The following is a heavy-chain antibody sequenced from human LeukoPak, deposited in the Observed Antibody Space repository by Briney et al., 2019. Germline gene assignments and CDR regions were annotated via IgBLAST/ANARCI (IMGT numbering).Heavy chain of an antibody. V-gene: IGHV4-34*01. Sequence: SETLSLTCAVYGGSFSGYYWSWIRQPPGKGLEWIGEINHSGSTNYNPFLKSRVTISVDTSKNQFSLKLSSVTAADTAVYYCARGHYDFWRGPFDPWGQGTLVTVSS. CDR1: GGSFSGYY. CDR2: INHSGST. D-gene: IGHD3-3*01. CDR3: ARGHYDFWRGPFDP. J-gene: IGHJ5*02.